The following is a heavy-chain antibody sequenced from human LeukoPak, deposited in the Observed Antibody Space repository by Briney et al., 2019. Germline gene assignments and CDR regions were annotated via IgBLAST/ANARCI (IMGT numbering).Heavy chain of an antibody. CDR1: GFSFRSHG. Sequence: GGSLRLSCAASGFSFRSHGMNWVRQAPGKGLEWVGRTRHKANNYATEYAASVKGRFTISRDDSQNSLYLQMNSLKTEDTAVYYCAREFTSRVDPMAINYFDYWGQGSLVTVSS. V-gene: IGHV3-72*01. D-gene: IGHD5-24*01. J-gene: IGHJ4*02. CDR2: TRHKANNYAT. CDR3: AREFTSRVDPMAINYFDY.